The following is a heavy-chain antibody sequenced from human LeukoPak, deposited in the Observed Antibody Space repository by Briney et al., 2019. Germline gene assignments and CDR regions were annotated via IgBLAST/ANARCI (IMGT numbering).Heavy chain of an antibody. V-gene: IGHV1-18*04. J-gene: IGHJ4*02. CDR3: ARGSIVVVTARGPLYYFDY. D-gene: IGHD2-21*02. Sequence: ASVKVSCKASGYTFTGYYMHWVRQAPGQGLEWMGWISAYNGNTNYAQKLQGRVTMTTDTSTSTAYMELRSLRSDDTAVYYCARGSIVVVTARGPLYYFDYWGQGTLVTVSS. CDR2: ISAYNGNT. CDR1: GYTFTGYY.